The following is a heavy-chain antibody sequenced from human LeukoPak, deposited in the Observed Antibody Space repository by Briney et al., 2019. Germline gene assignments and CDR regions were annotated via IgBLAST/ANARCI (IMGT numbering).Heavy chain of an antibody. CDR2: INQGGSVK. CDR1: GFTFSTYW. Sequence: GGSLRLSCAASGFTFSTYWMSWVRQPPGKGLEWVANINQGGSVKQHVDSVEGRLTVSRDNAKNSLFLQMNSLRAEDTAVDYCVRLSRNVPNDYWGQGTLVTVSS. J-gene: IGHJ4*02. CDR3: VRLSRNVPNDY. V-gene: IGHV3-7*01.